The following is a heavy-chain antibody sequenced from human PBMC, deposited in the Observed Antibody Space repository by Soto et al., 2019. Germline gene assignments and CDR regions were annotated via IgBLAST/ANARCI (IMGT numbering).Heavy chain of an antibody. Sequence: PGESLKISCKGSGYSFTSYWIGWVRQMPGKGLEWMGIIYPGDSDTRYSPSFQGQVTISADKSISTAYLQWSSLKASDTAMYYCARLVGRSYDSSGLSMGSFDYWGQGTLVTVSS. CDR1: GYSFTSYW. D-gene: IGHD3-22*01. V-gene: IGHV5-51*01. CDR2: IYPGDSDT. CDR3: ARLVGRSYDSSGLSMGSFDY. J-gene: IGHJ4*02.